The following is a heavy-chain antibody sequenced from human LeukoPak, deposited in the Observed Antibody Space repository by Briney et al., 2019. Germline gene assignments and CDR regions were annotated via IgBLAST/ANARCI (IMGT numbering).Heavy chain of an antibody. CDR3: VREQAAAATGRFDY. CDR2: INHSGST. Sequence: SETLSLTCTVSGGSISSHYWSWIRQPPGKGLEWIGEINHSGSTNYNPSLKSRVTISVDTSKNQFSLKLSSATAADTAVYYCVREQAAAATGRFDYWGQGTLVTVS. D-gene: IGHD6-13*01. J-gene: IGHJ4*02. CDR1: GGSISSHY. V-gene: IGHV4-34*01.